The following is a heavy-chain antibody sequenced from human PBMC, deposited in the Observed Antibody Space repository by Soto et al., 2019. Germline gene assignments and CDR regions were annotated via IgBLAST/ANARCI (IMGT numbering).Heavy chain of an antibody. Sequence: GGSLRLSCAASGFTFSSYGMHWVRQAPGKGLEWVAVISYDGSNKYYADSVKCRFTISRDNSKNTLYLQMNSLRAEDTAVYYCAKDSGWLRYFDYWGQGTLVTVSS. J-gene: IGHJ4*02. CDR2: ISYDGSNK. D-gene: IGHD5-12*01. CDR3: AKDSGWLRYFDY. CDR1: GFTFSSYG. V-gene: IGHV3-30*18.